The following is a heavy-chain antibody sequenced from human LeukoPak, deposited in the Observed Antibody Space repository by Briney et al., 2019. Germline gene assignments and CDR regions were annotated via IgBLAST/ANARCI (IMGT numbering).Heavy chain of an antibody. D-gene: IGHD1-26*01. J-gene: IGHJ3*02. CDR1: GGTFSSYA. CDR3: AREGGSYSGDAFDI. V-gene: IGHV1-69*04. Sequence: VASVKVSCKASGGTFSSYAISWVRQAPGQGLEWMGRIIPILGIANYAQKFQGRVTMTTDTSTSTAYMELRSLRSDDTAVYYCAREGGSYSGDAFDIWGQGTMVTVSS. CDR2: IIPILGIA.